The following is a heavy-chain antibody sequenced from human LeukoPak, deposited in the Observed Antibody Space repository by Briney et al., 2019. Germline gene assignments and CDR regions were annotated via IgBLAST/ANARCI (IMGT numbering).Heavy chain of an antibody. CDR2: ISSSGGST. CDR1: GFTFSSHA. J-gene: IGHJ4*02. D-gene: IGHD3-10*01. CDR3: AKDAPMVRGVSPY. V-gene: IGHV3-23*01. Sequence: GGSLRLSCAASGFTFSSHAMSWVRQAPGKGLEWVSSISSSGGSTYYADSVKGRFTISRDNSKNTLYLQMNSLRAEDTAVYYCAKDAPMVRGVSPYWGQGTLVTVSS.